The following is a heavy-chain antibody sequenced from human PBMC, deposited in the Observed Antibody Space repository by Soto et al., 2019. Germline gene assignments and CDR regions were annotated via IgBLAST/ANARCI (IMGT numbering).Heavy chain of an antibody. CDR2: INQDGSEK. CDR1: GFTFSTYR. D-gene: IGHD3-3*01. CDR3: ARAPQYYDFWSSYYKNRDSPYYFDS. J-gene: IGHJ4*02. V-gene: IGHV3-7*03. Sequence: EVQLVESGGGLVQPGGSLRLSCAVSGFTFSTYRMTWVRQAPGKGLEWVAIINQDGSEKYYMDSVKGRFAISRDNAKNSLYLQMNNLGAEDTAVYYCARAPQYYDFWSSYYKNRDSPYYFDSWGQGTLVTVSS.